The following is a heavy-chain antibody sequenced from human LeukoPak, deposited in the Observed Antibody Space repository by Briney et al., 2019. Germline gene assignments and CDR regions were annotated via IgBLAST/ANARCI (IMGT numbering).Heavy chain of an antibody. Sequence: ASVKVSCKASGYTFTNYGTTWVRQAPGQGLEWMGWISAYNGNTNYAQRLQGRVTMTTDTSTSTAYMELRSLRSDDTAVYYCARVRTYYYDSSGYRRGLFDYWGQGTLVTVSS. J-gene: IGHJ4*02. D-gene: IGHD3-22*01. CDR1: GYTFTNYG. CDR3: ARVRTYYYDSSGYRRGLFDY. V-gene: IGHV1-18*01. CDR2: ISAYNGNT.